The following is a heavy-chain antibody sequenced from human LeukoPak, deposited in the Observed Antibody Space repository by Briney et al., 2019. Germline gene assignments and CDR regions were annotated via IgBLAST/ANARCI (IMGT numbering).Heavy chain of an antibody. CDR2: IYYSGST. D-gene: IGHD4-23*01. CDR1: GGSISSYY. CDR3: ARDVRYGGNSV. J-gene: IGHJ4*02. Sequence: SETLSLTCTVSGGSISSYYWSWIRQPPGKGLEWIGYIYYSGSTNYNPSLKSRVTISVDTSMNQFPLMLRSVTAANKAVYYCARDVRYGGNSVWGQGTLVTVSS. V-gene: IGHV4-59*01.